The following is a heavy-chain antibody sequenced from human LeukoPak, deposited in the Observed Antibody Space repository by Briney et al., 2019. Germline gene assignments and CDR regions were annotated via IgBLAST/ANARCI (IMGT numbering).Heavy chain of an antibody. CDR3: AATLTVATGSAYFGMDV. CDR1: GFTFGTSA. Sequence: SVKVSCKASGFTFGTSAVQWVRQARGQRLEWIGWIVVGSVNTNYAQKFQERVTITRDMSTSTAYMELSSLRSEDTAVYYCAATLTVATGSAYFGMDVWGQGTTVTVSS. D-gene: IGHD4-17*01. CDR2: IVVGSVNT. J-gene: IGHJ6*02. V-gene: IGHV1-58*01.